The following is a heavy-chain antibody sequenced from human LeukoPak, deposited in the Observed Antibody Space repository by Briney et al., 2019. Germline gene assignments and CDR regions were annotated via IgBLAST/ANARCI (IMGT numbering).Heavy chain of an antibody. CDR1: GYTFTSYY. D-gene: IGHD2-21*01. Sequence: ASVKVSCKASGYTFTSYYMHWVRQAPGQGLEWMGVINPSGGNTNYAQKFQGRVTVTRDTSTTTVYMELSSLRSEDTAVYYCARGDSKFYYGIDVWGQGTTVTVSS. CDR2: INPSGGNT. J-gene: IGHJ6*02. CDR3: ARGDSKFYYGIDV. V-gene: IGHV1-46*01.